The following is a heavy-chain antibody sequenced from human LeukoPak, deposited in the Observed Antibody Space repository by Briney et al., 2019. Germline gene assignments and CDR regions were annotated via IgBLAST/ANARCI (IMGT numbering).Heavy chain of an antibody. J-gene: IGHJ4*02. CDR3: ARGWVQLWLYY. CDR1: GGTFSSYA. V-gene: IGHV1-69*04. D-gene: IGHD5-18*01. Sequence: SVKVSCKASGGTFSSYAISWVRQAPGQGLEWMGRIIPILGIANYAQKFQGRVTMTRDTSTSTVYMELSSLRSEDTAVYYCARGWVQLWLYYWGQGTLVTVSS. CDR2: IIPILGIA.